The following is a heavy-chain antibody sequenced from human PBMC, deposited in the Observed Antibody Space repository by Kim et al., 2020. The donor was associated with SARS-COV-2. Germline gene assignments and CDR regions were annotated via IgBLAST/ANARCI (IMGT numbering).Heavy chain of an antibody. CDR2: ISYDGSNK. D-gene: IGHD2-2*01. V-gene: IGHV3-30*18. J-gene: IGHJ6*02. Sequence: GGSLRLSCAASGFTFSSYGMHWVRQAPGKGLEWVAVISYDGSNKYYADSVKGRFTISRDNSKNTLYLQMNSLRAEDTAVYYCAKDNDIVVVPAPEGNYGMDVWGQGTTVTVSS. CDR1: GFTFSSYG. CDR3: AKDNDIVVVPAPEGNYGMDV.